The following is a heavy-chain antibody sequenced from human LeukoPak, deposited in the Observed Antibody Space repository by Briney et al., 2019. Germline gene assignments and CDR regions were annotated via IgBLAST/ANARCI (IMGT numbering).Heavy chain of an antibody. D-gene: IGHD4-23*01. J-gene: IGHJ4*02. V-gene: IGHV3-48*04. CDR1: GFTFSSYS. CDR3: ARGRNGGFDY. Sequence: GGSLRLSCAASGFTFSSYSMNWVRQAPGKGLEWVSYISSSSGNIYYADSVKGRFTISRDNAKNTLYLQMNSLRADDTAVYYCARGRNGGFDYWGQGTLVTVSS. CDR2: ISSSSGNI.